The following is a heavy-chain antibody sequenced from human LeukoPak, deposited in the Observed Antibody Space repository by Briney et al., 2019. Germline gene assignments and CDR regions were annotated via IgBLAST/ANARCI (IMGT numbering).Heavy chain of an antibody. D-gene: IGHD3-16*01. J-gene: IGHJ4*02. V-gene: IGHV4-59*12. CDR2: IYYSGNT. CDR3: ARDRSSAYYRDYFDY. Sequence: SETLSLTCTVSGGSISSYYWSWIRQPPGKGLEWIGYIYYSGNTNYNPSLKSRVTMSMDTSKNRFSLKLTSVTAADTALYYCARDRSSAYYRDYFDYWGQGILVTVSS. CDR1: GGSISSYY.